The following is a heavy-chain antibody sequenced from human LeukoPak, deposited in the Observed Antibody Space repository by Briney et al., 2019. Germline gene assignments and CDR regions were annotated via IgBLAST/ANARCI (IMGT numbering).Heavy chain of an antibody. CDR2: ISSGSSNM. J-gene: IGHJ4*02. CDR1: GFPSSSYS. V-gene: IGHV3-48*04. CDR3: ASSRDNFDY. D-gene: IGHD5-24*01. Sequence: GGSLRLSCAASGFPSSSYSMNWVRPAPGKGLEWVSYISSGSSNMYYADSVKGRFTTSRDNAKNSLYLQLSSLRAEDTAVYYCASSRDNFDYWGQGTLVTVSS.